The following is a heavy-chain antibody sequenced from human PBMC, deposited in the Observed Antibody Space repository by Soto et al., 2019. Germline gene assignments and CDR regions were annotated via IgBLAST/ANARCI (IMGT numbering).Heavy chain of an antibody. V-gene: IGHV4-59*08. Sequence: SETLSLTCTVSGDSISNYYWSWIRQSPGKGQEWIGSISSNGSTNYNPSLYSRVTISVDTSKNQFYLKLNSVTAADTAVYYCARCGDCSGGSCYDYYYYYYMDVWGKGTTVTVSS. D-gene: IGHD2-15*01. CDR1: GDSISNYY. CDR2: ISSNGST. CDR3: ARCGDCSGGSCYDYYYYYYMDV. J-gene: IGHJ6*03.